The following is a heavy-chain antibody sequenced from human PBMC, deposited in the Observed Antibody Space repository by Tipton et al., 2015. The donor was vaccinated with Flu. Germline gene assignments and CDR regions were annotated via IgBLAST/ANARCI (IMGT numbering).Heavy chain of an antibody. D-gene: IGHD3-10*01. J-gene: IGHJ4*02. CDR3: ARHVDRSWMLEF. V-gene: IGHV4-4*07. CDR2: IYTSGNT. CDR1: SGSLSGYY. Sequence: TLSLTCNVSSGSLSGYYWSWIRQPAGKGLEWIGRIYTSGNTNYNPSLKSRVTIAVDTSKNQFSLQLSSVAAADTAVYYCARHVDRSWMLEFWGQGTLVTVSS.